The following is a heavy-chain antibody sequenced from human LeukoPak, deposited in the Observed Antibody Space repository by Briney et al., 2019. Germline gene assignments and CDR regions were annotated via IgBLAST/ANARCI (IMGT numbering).Heavy chain of an antibody. CDR1: GYTFTSYG. CDR2: ISAYNGNT. J-gene: IGHJ6*02. CDR3: AREGSSSWSLSYYYGMDV. Sequence: ASVKVSCKASGYTFTSYGISWVRPAPGQGLEWMGWISAYNGNTNYAQKLQGRVTMTTDTSTSTAYMELRSLRSDDTAVYYCAREGSSSWSLSYYYGMDVWGQGTTVTVSS. V-gene: IGHV1-18*01. D-gene: IGHD6-13*01.